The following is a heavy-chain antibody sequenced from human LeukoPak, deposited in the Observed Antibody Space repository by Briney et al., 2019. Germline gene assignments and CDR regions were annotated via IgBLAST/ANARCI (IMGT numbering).Heavy chain of an antibody. D-gene: IGHD1-14*01. CDR2: IYGGGST. V-gene: IGHV3-53*01. Sequence: GGSLRLSCAASGFTVSINYITWVRQAPGEGLEWVSVIYGGGSTYYADSVKGRFTISRDTSKNTLYLQMSSLRAEDTAVYYCARVIGSGLTAYIDCWGQGTLVTVSS. CDR3: ARVIGSGLTAYIDC. J-gene: IGHJ4*02. CDR1: GFTVSINY.